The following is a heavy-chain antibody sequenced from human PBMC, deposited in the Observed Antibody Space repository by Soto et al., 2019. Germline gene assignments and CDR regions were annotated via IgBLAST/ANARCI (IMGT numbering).Heavy chain of an antibody. CDR3: ARAVSPYFGTWFDP. CDR2: ISQTGAT. Sequence: PSETLSLTCAVSGGSITSGNSYSWAWIRQPPGRGLEWIGSISQTGATSYNPSLKSRVSVSLDKSKNQFSLRLSSVTAADMAVYYCARAVSPYFGTWFDPWRQGTLVTVSS. D-gene: IGHD3-10*01. V-gene: IGHV4-30-2*01. CDR1: GGSITSGNSYS. J-gene: IGHJ5*02.